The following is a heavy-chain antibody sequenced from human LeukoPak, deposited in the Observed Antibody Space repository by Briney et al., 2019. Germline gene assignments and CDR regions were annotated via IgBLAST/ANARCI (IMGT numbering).Heavy chain of an antibody. CDR2: IKQDGSEK. D-gene: IGHD1-7*01. J-gene: IGHJ4*02. CDR1: GFTFSSYW. CDR3: ASSGYNWNYGDYFDY. Sequence: PGGSLRLSCAASGFTFSSYWMSWVSQAPGKGLEWVANIKQDGSEKYYVDSVKGRFTISRDNAKNSLYLQMNSLRAEDTAVYYCASSGYNWNYGDYFDYWGQGTLVTVSS. V-gene: IGHV3-7*01.